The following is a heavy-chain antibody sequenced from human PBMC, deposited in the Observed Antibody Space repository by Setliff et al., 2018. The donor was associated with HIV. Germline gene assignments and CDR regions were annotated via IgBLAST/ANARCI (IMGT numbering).Heavy chain of an antibody. CDR3: SRSDFWVGYTALYNWFDP. D-gene: IGHD3-3*01. V-gene: IGHV4-34*01. CDR2: INHSGST. J-gene: IGHJ5*02. CDR1: GGSFSGYY. Sequence: PSETLSLTCAVYGGSFSGYYWSWIRQPPGKGLEWIGEINHSGSTNYNPSLKSRVTISVDTSKNQFSLKLSSVTAADTAVYYCSRSDFWVGYTALYNWFDPWGQGTLVTVSS.